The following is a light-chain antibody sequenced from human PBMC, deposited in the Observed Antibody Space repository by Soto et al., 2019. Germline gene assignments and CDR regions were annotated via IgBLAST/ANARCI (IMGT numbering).Light chain of an antibody. CDR1: LSVSVY. CDR3: QQRLT. V-gene: IGKV3-11*01. Sequence: VVLTQSPATLSLSPGERATLSCRTSLSVSVYLDWYQQKPGQAPRLLISDASNRATGIPARFSGSGSGTDFTLTISSLEPEDFAVYYCQQRLTFGGGTKVEI. CDR2: DAS. J-gene: IGKJ4*01.